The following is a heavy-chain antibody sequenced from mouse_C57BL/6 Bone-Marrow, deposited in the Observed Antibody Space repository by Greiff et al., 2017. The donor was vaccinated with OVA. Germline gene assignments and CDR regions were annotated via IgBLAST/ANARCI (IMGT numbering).Heavy chain of an antibody. D-gene: IGHD2-1*01. J-gene: IGHJ3*01. CDR1: GYTFTSYG. CDR2: IYIGNGYT. CDR3: AVTLWFAY. V-gene: IGHV1-58*01. Sequence: EVQLQQSGAELVRPGSSVKLSCKTSGYTFTSYGINWVKQRPGQGLEWIGYIYIGNGYTDYNEKFKGKATLTSDTSSSTAYMQLCSLTSEDSAIYFCAVTLWFAYWGQGTLVTVSA.